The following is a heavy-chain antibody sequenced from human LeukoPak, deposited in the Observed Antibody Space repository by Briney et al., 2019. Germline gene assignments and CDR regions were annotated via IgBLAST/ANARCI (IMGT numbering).Heavy chain of an antibody. CDR2: IYYSGST. D-gene: IGHD5-12*01. V-gene: IGHV4-59*01. Sequence: SETLSLTCTVSGGSISSYYWSWIRQPPGKGLEWIGYIYYSGSTNYNPSLKSRVTISVDTSKNQFSLKLSSVTAADTAVYYCARGGGYDYLFDYWGQGTLVTVSS. CDR3: ARGGGYDYLFDY. CDR1: GGSISSYY. J-gene: IGHJ4*02.